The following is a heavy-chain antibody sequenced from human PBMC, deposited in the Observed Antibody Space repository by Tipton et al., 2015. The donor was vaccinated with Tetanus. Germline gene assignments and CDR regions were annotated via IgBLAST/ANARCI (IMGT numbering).Heavy chain of an antibody. CDR2: IFHSGST. D-gene: IGHD2-2*01. Sequence: LRLSCAVSGFVFSNYAMNWIRQPPGKGLEWIAYIFHSGSTNYSPSLKSRVAISMDTSKNQISLKLSSVTAADTAVYYCARRSYCSSSRCFDAFDLWGQGTMVTVSS. J-gene: IGHJ3*01. CDR3: ARRSYCSSSRCFDAFDL. CDR1: GFVFSNYA. V-gene: IGHV4-59*01.